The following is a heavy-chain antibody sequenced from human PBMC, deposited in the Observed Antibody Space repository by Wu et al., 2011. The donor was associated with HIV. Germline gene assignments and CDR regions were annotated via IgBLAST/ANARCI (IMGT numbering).Heavy chain of an antibody. Sequence: QVQLVQSGAEVKKPGSSVKVSCKASGGTVSSFAVSWVRQAPGQGLEWMGRIIPILGTTNYAQNFQGRVTIIADKSTNTVYMELSSLRSEDTAMYYCARDFGGDGDSWGQGTLVTVSS. CDR2: IIPILGTT. CDR3: ARDFGGDGDS. V-gene: IGHV1-69*04. D-gene: IGHD2-21*01. J-gene: IGHJ4*02. CDR1: GGTVSSFA.